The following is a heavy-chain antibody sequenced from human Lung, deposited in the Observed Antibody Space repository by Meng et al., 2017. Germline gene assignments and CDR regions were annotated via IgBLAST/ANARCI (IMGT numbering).Heavy chain of an antibody. CDR3: TNDRLNH. Sequence: EVKLVECVGGLVPPGGSLRRSCAASGFTFTDHWMHWVRQGPGKGLVWVSRINRDGTKPTYADSVKGRFTISRDNAKNTLYLQMNNLRAEDTAFYYCTNDRLNHWGQGALVTVSS. CDR1: GFTFTDHW. V-gene: IGHV3-74*01. D-gene: IGHD1-1*01. J-gene: IGHJ1*01. CDR2: INRDGTKP.